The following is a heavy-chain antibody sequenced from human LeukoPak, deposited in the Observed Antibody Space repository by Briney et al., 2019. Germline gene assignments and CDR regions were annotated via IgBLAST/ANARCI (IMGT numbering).Heavy chain of an antibody. V-gene: IGHV3-21*01. Sequence: GGSLRLSCAASGFTFSSYSMNWVRQAPGKGLECVSSISSRSSYIYYTDSVKGRFTISRDNAKNSLHLQMNSLRAEDTALYYCARGSTGGYSGYDATRKYFDYWGQGTLVTVSS. J-gene: IGHJ4*02. CDR2: ISSRSSYI. CDR3: ARGSTGGYSGYDATRKYFDY. CDR1: GFTFSSYS. D-gene: IGHD5-12*01.